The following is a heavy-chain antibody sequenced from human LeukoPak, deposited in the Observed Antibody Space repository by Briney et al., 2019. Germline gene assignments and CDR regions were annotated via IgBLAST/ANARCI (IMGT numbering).Heavy chain of an antibody. D-gene: IGHD6-19*01. V-gene: IGHV4-61*01. Sequence: SETLSPTCTVSGGSVSSGSYYWSWIRQPPGKGLEWIGYIYYSGSTNYNPSLKSRVTISVDTSKNQFSLKLSSVTAADTAVYYCARILYGAVAGTDYWGQGTLVTVSS. CDR2: IYYSGST. CDR3: ARILYGAVAGTDY. CDR1: GGSVSSGSYY. J-gene: IGHJ4*02.